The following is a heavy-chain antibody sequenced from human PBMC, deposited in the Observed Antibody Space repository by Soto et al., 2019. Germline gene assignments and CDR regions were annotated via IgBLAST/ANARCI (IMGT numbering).Heavy chain of an antibody. CDR3: ARAASSTAFLDP. D-gene: IGHD2-2*01. Sequence: GASVKVSCKASGGTFSSYAISWVRQAPGQGLEWMGGIIPILGTANYAQKFQGRVTITADESTSTAYMELSSLRSEDTAVYYCARAASSTAFLDPWGQGTLVTVSS. CDR2: IIPILGTA. V-gene: IGHV1-69*13. J-gene: IGHJ5*02. CDR1: GGTFSSYA.